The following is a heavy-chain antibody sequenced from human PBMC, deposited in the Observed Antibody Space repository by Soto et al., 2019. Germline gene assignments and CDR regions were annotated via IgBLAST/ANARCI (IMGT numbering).Heavy chain of an antibody. V-gene: IGHV3-21*01. Sequence: GGSLRLSCAASGFTFSSYSMNWVRQAPGKGLEWVSSISSSSSYIYYADSVKGRFTISRDNAKNSLYLQMNSLRAEDTAVYYCARDPLAFPREGWETIDYWGQGTLVTVSS. CDR3: ARDPLAFPREGWETIDY. CDR2: ISSSSSYI. CDR1: GFTFSSYS. J-gene: IGHJ4*02. D-gene: IGHD6-19*01.